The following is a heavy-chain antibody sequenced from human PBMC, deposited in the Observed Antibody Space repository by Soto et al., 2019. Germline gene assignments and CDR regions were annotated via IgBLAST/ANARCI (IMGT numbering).Heavy chain of an antibody. CDR2: ISSSSSYI. V-gene: IGHV3-21*01. CDR1: GFSFSNYG. CDR3: ARSDCTSTSCYVVWFDP. D-gene: IGHD2-2*01. J-gene: IGHJ5*02. Sequence: EVQLVESGGGLVKPGGSLRLSCAASGFSFSNYGMNWVRQAPGKGLEWVSSISSSSSYISYADSVKGRFTISRDNAKNSVSLQMNSLRAEDTAVYYCARSDCTSTSCYVVWFDPWGQGTLVTVSS.